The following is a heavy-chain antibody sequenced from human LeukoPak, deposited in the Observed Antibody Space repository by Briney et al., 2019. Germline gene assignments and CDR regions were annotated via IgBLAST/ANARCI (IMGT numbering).Heavy chain of an antibody. Sequence: SETLSLTCNVSGDSISRSRHFWAWIRQSPGRGLEWIGYIYNSGSTYYNPSLKSRVTISVDTSKNQFSLRLSSVTAADTAVYYCARGIRVVAARTYYFDYWGQGTLVTVSS. CDR2: IYNSGST. J-gene: IGHJ4*02. D-gene: IGHD2-15*01. CDR3: ARGIRVVAARTYYFDY. CDR1: GDSISRSRHF. V-gene: IGHV4-39*07.